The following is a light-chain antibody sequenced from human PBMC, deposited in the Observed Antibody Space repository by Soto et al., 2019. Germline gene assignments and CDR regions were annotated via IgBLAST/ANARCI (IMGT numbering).Light chain of an antibody. V-gene: IGKV3-20*01. J-gene: IGKJ1*01. CDR1: QSVSSSY. CDR3: QQYGSSSWT. Sequence: EIVLTQSPGTLYLSPGERATLSCRASQSVSSSYLAWYQQKPGQAPRLLIYGASSRATGIPDRFSGSGSEKDFTLTISRLEPEDFAVYYCQQYGSSSWTFGQGTKVEIK. CDR2: GAS.